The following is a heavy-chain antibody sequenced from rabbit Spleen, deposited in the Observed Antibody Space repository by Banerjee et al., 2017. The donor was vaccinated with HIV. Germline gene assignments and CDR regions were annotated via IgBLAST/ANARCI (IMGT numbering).Heavy chain of an antibody. CDR2: IYAGSSGFT. J-gene: IGHJ6*01. CDR1: GFSFSSGYD. CDR3: ARDTGSSFSSYGMDL. V-gene: IGHV1S40*01. D-gene: IGHD8-1*01. Sequence: QSLEESGGDLVKPGASLTLTCKASGFSFSSGYDMCWVRQAPGKGLEWIACIYAGSSGFTYSATWARGRFTCSKTSSTTVTLQMTSLTVADTATYFCARDTGSSFSSYGMDLWGPGTLVTVS.